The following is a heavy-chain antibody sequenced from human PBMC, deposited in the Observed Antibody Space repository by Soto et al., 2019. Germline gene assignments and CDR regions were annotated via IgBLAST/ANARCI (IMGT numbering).Heavy chain of an antibody. CDR1: GGTFSSYA. Sequence: QVQLVQSGAEVKKPGSSVKVSCKASGGTFSSYAISWVRQAPGQGLEWMGGIIPIFGTANYAQKFQGRVTITADDSTSTDYMEMSSLRSEDTAVYYCARPRDQHYGGKLGAFDIWGHGTMVTVSS. V-gene: IGHV1-69*12. CDR3: ARPRDQHYGGKLGAFDI. CDR2: IIPIFGTA. D-gene: IGHD4-17*01. J-gene: IGHJ3*02.